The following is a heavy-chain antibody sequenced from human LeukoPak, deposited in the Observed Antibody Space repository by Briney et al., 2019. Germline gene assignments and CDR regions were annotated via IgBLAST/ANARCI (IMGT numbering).Heavy chain of an antibody. J-gene: IGHJ4*02. CDR3: ARSWVAGYGTVLDY. Sequence: GESLKISCEGSGYNFASQWIGWVRQMPGKGLEWMGIIYPGDSDTKYSPSFQGQVTISADKSISTAYLQWSSLKASDTAMYYCARSWVAGYGTVLDYWGQGTLVTVSS. CDR2: IYPGDSDT. V-gene: IGHV5-51*01. D-gene: IGHD6-19*01. CDR1: GYNFASQW.